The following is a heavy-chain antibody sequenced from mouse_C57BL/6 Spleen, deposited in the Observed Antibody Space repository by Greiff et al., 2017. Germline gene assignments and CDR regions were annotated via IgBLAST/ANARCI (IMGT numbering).Heavy chain of an antibody. CDR3: ATGNYVAWFAY. V-gene: IGHV1-42*01. Sequence: EVKLVESGPELVKPGASVKISCKASGYSFTGYYMNWVKQSPEKSLEWIGEINPSTGGTTYNQKFKAKATLTVDKSSSTAYMQLKSLTSEDSAVYYCATGNYVAWFAYWGQGTLVTVSA. CDR1: GYSFTGYY. J-gene: IGHJ3*01. D-gene: IGHD2-1*01. CDR2: INPSTGGT.